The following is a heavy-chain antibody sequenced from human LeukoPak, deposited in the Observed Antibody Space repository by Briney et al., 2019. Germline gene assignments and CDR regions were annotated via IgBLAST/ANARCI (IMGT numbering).Heavy chain of an antibody. J-gene: IGHJ3*02. CDR1: GFTFSNYA. CDR2: ISGSGNTA. D-gene: IGHD6-13*01. CDR3: AKEGAAGPYDAFDI. Sequence: GGSLRLSCAASGFTFSNYAMSWVRQAPGKGLEWVSAISGSGNTAYYADSVKGRFTISRDNSKKTLYLQMKSLRAEDTAAYYCAKEGAAGPYDAFDIWGQGTMVTVSS. V-gene: IGHV3-23*01.